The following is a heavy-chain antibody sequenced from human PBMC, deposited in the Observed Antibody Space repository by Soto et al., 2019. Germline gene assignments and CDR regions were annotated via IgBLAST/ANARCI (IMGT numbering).Heavy chain of an antibody. J-gene: IGHJ4*02. V-gene: IGHV3-21*01. D-gene: IGHD1-1*01. CDR1: GFTFSSYT. CDR2: ITSSSSAI. Sequence: EVQLLESGGGLVKPGGSLRLSCAASGFTFSSYTMNWVRQAPGKGLEWVSSITSSSSAIYYADSVRGRFTISRDNDKNSLYLQMNSLRAEDAAVYYCARDPNTGTYHFNYWGQRTLVTVSS. CDR3: ARDPNTGTYHFNY.